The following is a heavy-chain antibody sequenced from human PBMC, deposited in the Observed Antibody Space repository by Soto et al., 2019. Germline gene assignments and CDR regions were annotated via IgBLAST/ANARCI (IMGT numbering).Heavy chain of an antibody. Sequence: EEQLVESGGGLVQPGGSLRLSCAASGFTFRTNDMHWVRQAPAKGLEWVAGIGTAADTYYPDSVKGRFTISRDNAKSSFYVQMKSLRAEDTAVYYCASGCLRRGYLAYGGQGTLVTVSS. D-gene: IGHD5-12*01. CDR1: GFTFRTND. V-gene: IGHV3-13*04. CDR2: IGTAADT. CDR3: ASGCLRRGYLAY. J-gene: IGHJ4*02.